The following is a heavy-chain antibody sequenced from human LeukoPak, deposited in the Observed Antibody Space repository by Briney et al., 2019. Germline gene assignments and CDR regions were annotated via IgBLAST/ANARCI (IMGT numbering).Heavy chain of an antibody. V-gene: IGHV3-74*01. CDR3: ARDRPPSSGFYSTFDY. Sequence: GESLRLSCAASGFTFSSYWMHWVRHAPGEGLVWVSRVKSAGSSTTYADSVKGRFTISRDNAKNTLYLQMNSLRAEDTAVYYCARDRPPSSGFYSTFDYWGEGTLVTVSS. D-gene: IGHD3-22*01. CDR1: GFTFSSYW. J-gene: IGHJ4*02. CDR2: VKSAGSST.